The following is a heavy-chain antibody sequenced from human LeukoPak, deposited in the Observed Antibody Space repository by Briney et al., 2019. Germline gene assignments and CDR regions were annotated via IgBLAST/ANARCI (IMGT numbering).Heavy chain of an antibody. J-gene: IGHJ4*02. D-gene: IGHD6-19*01. V-gene: IGHV3-74*01. CDR3: IRGNGGWAY. CDR1: GFTFRTYW. Sequence: GGSLRLSCEASGFTFRTYWMHWARQAPGKGLVWVSGINSDGSTTDYADSVRGRFTISRDNAKNTLYLQLNSLRDEDTAVYYCIRGNGGWAYWGQGTLVTVSS. CDR2: INSDGSTT.